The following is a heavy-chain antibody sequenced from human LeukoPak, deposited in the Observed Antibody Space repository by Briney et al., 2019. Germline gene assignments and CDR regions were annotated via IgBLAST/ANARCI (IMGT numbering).Heavy chain of an antibody. Sequence: PSEILSLTCTVSGGSISSYYWSWIRQPPGKGVEWSGYFYYSGSTNYNPSLKSRVTISVDTSKNQFSLKLSSVTAADTAVYYCARGRVDWYFDLWGRGTLVTVSS. V-gene: IGHV4-59*01. CDR3: ARGRVDWYFDL. CDR2: FYYSGST. CDR1: GGSISSYY. J-gene: IGHJ2*01. D-gene: IGHD2-15*01.